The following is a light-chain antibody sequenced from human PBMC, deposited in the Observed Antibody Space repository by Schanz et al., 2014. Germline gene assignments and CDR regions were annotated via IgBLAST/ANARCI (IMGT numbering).Light chain of an antibody. CDR3: VLFMGSGISV. J-gene: IGLJ3*02. CDR2: STN. CDR1: SGSVSTSYY. Sequence: QTVVTQEPSFSVSPGGTVTLTCALNSGSVSTSYYPSWYQQTPGQAPRTLIFSTNSRSSGVPDRFSGSIVGNKAALTITGAQADDESDYYCVLFMGSGISVFGGGTKLTVL. V-gene: IGLV8-61*01.